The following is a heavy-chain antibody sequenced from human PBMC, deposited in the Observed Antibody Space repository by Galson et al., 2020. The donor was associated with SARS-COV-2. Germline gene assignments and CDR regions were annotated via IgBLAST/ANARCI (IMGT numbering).Heavy chain of an antibody. CDR2: ISYDGSNK. CDR3: ARNSDFFEYFDY. Sequence: GGSLRLSCAASGFIFSDYAMHWVRQAPGKGLEWMTAISYDGSNKFYADSVKGRFTISRDKAKHTLYLQMDSLRPGDTAVYYCARNSDFFEYFDYWGQGTLVTVSS. V-gene: IGHV3-30*01. D-gene: IGHD4-4*01. J-gene: IGHJ4*02. CDR1: GFIFSDYA.